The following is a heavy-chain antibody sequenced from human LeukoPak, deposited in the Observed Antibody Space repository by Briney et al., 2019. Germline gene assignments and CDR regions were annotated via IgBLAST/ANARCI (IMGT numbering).Heavy chain of an antibody. CDR2: IYYSGIS. V-gene: IGHV4-30-4*08. D-gene: IGHD3-22*01. Sequence: PSQTLSLTCTVSGGSIRSVGYYWSWIRQHPGKGLEWIGYIYYSGISKYNPSLKSRVTMSADTSKNQLSLKLSSVTAADTAVYYCARPYYYDSRIDPWGQGILVTVSS. J-gene: IGHJ5*02. CDR1: GGSIRSVGYY. CDR3: ARPYYYDSRIDP.